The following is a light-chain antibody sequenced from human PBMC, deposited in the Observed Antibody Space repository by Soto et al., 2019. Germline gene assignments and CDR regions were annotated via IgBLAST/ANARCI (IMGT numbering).Light chain of an antibody. Sequence: EVLMRQSRSTLSVSPGEGATLSCRASQVIGDTLAWYQHKPGQTPRLLIYDTSTRATGVPTRFSGSRSGAEFTLTINSLQSEQFALYYCQPYNNWPLTFGGGTRWIS. J-gene: IGKJ4*01. CDR1: QVIGDT. V-gene: IGKV3-15*01. CDR3: QPYNNWPLT. CDR2: DTS.